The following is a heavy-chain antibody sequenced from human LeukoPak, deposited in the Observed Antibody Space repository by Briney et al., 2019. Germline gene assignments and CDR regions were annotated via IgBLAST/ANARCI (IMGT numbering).Heavy chain of an antibody. V-gene: IGHV3-74*03. Sequence: GGSLRLSCTASGFTFSGHWIHWVRQAPGMGLVWVSRINEHGTDSMYAESVKGRFTISRDNAKNTVYLQMNSLRAGDTAVYYCVRDETLWTLDWWGQGTLVSVSS. CDR1: GFTFSGHW. CDR3: VRDETLWTLDW. J-gene: IGHJ4*02. D-gene: IGHD1-1*01. CDR2: INEHGTDS.